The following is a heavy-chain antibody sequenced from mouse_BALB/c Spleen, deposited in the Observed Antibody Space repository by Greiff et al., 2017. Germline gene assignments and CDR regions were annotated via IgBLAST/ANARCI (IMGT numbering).Heavy chain of an antibody. CDR2: INSNGGST. CDR3: ARGPGMDY. Sequence: EVKLVESGGGLVKPGGSLKLSCAASGFTFSSYAMSWVRQTPDKRLELVATINSNGGSTYYPDSVKGRFTISRDNAKNTLYLQMSSLKSEDTAMYYCARGPGMDYWGQGTSVTVSS. V-gene: IGHV5-6-3*01. CDR1: GFTFSSYA. J-gene: IGHJ4*01.